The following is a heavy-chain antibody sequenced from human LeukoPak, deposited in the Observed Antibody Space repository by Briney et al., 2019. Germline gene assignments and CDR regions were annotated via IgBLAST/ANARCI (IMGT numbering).Heavy chain of an antibody. CDR2: IYPGDSAT. CDR3: AITTAGPWESDY. V-gene: IGHV5-51*01. J-gene: IGHJ4*01. D-gene: IGHD3-16*01. Sequence: RGESLKISCKDSGFSFTKSWIACVRQMTGKSLECMGIIYPGDSATRYSPSFQGQFSISVPKSILTAYLQWISLKASDTASYHRAITTAGPWESDYLGHGAMVTVFS. CDR1: GFSFTKSW.